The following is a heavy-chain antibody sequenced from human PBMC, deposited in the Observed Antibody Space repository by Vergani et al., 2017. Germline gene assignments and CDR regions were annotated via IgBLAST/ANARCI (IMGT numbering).Heavy chain of an antibody. J-gene: IGHJ4*02. Sequence: QVQLQESGPGLVKPSETLSLTCTVSGGSISSYYWSWIRQPPGQGLEWIGYIYSSWSTNYNPSLKRRVTISVDPSKTQFSLKLSSVTAADAAVYYCARHEGDGYGSYLDYWGQGTLVTVSS. D-gene: IGHD2-2*03. CDR2: IYSSWST. CDR3: ARHEGDGYGSYLDY. V-gene: IGHV4-59*08. CDR1: GGSISSYY.